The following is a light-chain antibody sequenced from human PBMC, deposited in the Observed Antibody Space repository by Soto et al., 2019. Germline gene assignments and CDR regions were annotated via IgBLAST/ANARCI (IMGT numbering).Light chain of an antibody. CDR3: QQHEAYPRT. CDR2: QAS. CDR1: QNINVW. Sequence: DIQMTQSPSTLSASIGDRVTITYRASQNINVWLAWYQQKPGKAPKFLIYQASTLQSGVPSRFSVSGSGTEFTLTISSLQPDDFATYYCQQHEAYPRTFGQGTKVEIK. J-gene: IGKJ1*01. V-gene: IGKV1-5*03.